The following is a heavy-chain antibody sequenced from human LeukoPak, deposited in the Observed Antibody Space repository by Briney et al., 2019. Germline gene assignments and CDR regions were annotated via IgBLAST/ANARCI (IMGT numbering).Heavy chain of an antibody. CDR2: IKQDESEK. J-gene: IGHJ4*02. V-gene: IGHV3-7*01. D-gene: IGHD3-22*01. CDR3: ARDSMIVVDKAYY. CDR1: GFTFSSYW. Sequence: GGSLRLSCAASGFTFSSYWMSWVRQAPGKGLEWVANIKQDESEKYYVDSVKGRFTISRDNAKNSLYLQMNSLRAEDTAVYYCARDSMIVVDKAYYWGQGTLVTVSS.